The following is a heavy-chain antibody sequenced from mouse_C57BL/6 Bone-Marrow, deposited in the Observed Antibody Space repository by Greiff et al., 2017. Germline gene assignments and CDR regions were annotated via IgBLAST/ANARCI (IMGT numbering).Heavy chain of an antibody. J-gene: IGHJ2*01. CDR2: IDPENGDT. CDR1: GYNFKDDY. CDR3: TLGNFDY. V-gene: IGHV14-4*01. Sequence: VQLQQSGAELVRPGASVKLSCTASGYNFKDDYMHWVKQRPEQGLEWIGWIDPENGDTEYASKFQGKATITADTSSNTAYLQLSSLTSEDTAVYYCTLGNFDYWGQGTTLTVSS.